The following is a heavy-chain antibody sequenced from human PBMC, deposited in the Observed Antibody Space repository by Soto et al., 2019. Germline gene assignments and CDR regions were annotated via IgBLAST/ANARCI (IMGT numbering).Heavy chain of an antibody. CDR3: ARATHDYGDPHGAFDI. CDR1: GGTFSSYA. Sequence: QVQLVQSGAEVQKPGSSVKVSCKASGGTFSSYAISWVRQAPGQGLEWMGGIIPIFGTANYAQKFQGRVTITADESTSTAYMELSSLRSEDTAVYYCARATHDYGDPHGAFDIWGQGTMVTVSS. J-gene: IGHJ3*02. V-gene: IGHV1-69*01. CDR2: IIPIFGTA. D-gene: IGHD4-17*01.